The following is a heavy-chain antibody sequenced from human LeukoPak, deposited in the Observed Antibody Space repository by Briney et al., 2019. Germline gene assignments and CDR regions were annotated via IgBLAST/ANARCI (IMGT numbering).Heavy chain of an antibody. CDR1: GFTFSSYA. D-gene: IGHD2-2*01. CDR3: AKKGGIVVVPAAPYYFDY. J-gene: IGHJ4*02. CDR2: ISGSGGST. V-gene: IGHV3-23*01. Sequence: AGGSLRLSCAASGFTFSSYAMSWVRQAPGKGLEWVSAISGSGGSTYYADSGKGRFTISRDNSKNTLYLQMNSLRAEDTAVYYCAKKGGIVVVPAAPYYFDYWGQGTLVTVSS.